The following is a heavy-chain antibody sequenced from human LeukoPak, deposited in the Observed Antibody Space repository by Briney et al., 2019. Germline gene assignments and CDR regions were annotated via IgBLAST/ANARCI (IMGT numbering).Heavy chain of an antibody. CDR3: AKESPRYSYRSPFDY. J-gene: IGHJ4*02. Sequence: GGSLRLSCAASGFTFSIYGMHWVRQAPGKGLEWVAVIWYDGSNKYYADSVKGRFTISRDNSKNTLYLQMNSLRAEDTAVYYCAKESPRYSYRSPFDYWGQGTLVTVSS. CDR1: GFTFSIYG. D-gene: IGHD5-18*01. CDR2: IWYDGSNK. V-gene: IGHV3-33*06.